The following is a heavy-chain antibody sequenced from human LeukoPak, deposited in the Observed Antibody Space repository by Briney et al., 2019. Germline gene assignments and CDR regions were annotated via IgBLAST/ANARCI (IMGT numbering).Heavy chain of an antibody. CDR3: AKASQGGYSYGSGYFDY. D-gene: IGHD5-18*01. CDR1: GFTFSSYW. V-gene: IGHV3-74*01. J-gene: IGHJ4*02. Sequence: GGSLRLSCAASGFTFSSYWMHWVRQAPGKGLVWVSRINNDGSSTSYADSVKGRFTISRDNSKNTLYLQMNSLRAEDTAMYYCAKASQGGYSYGSGYFDYWGQGTLVTVSS. CDR2: INNDGSST.